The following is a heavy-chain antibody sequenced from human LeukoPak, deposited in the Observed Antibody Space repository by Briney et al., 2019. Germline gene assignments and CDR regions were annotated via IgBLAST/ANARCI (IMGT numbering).Heavy chain of an antibody. CDR3: ARALGEGSGWYRVDAFDI. CDR1: GYTFTSYG. V-gene: IGHV1-8*02. J-gene: IGHJ3*02. CDR2: MNPNSGNT. D-gene: IGHD6-19*01. Sequence: RASVKVSCKASGYTFTSYGISWVRQATGQGLEWMGWMNPNSGNTGYAQKFQGRVTMTRNTSISTAYMELSSLRSEDTAVYYCARALGEGSGWYRVDAFDIWGQGTMVTVSS.